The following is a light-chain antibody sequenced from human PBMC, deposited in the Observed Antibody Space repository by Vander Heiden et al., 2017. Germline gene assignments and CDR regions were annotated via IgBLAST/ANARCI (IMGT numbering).Light chain of an antibody. V-gene: IGKV3-20*01. J-gene: IGKJ2*01. Sequence: EMVLTQSPGTLSLSPGERATLSCRASQSVSANYLAWYQQKPGQAPRLLIYEASSRASGIPDRFSGSGSGTDFTLTITRLDPEDFAVYSCQQDGSTPYTFGQGTKLEIK. CDR1: QSVSANY. CDR3: QQDGSTPYT. CDR2: EAS.